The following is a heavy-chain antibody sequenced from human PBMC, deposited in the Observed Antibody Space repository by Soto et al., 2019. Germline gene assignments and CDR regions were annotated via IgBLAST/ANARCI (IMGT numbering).Heavy chain of an antibody. D-gene: IGHD6-13*01. J-gene: IGHJ6*02. Sequence: PSLTCTVSGGSISSGGYYWSWIRQHPGKGLEWIGYIYYSGSTYYNPSLKSRVTISVDTSKNQFSLKLSSVTAADTAVYYCARDIQGIAAAGTAYYYYGMDVWGQGTTVTVSS. CDR2: IYYSGST. CDR1: GGSISSGGYY. V-gene: IGHV4-31*03. CDR3: ARDIQGIAAAGTAYYYYGMDV.